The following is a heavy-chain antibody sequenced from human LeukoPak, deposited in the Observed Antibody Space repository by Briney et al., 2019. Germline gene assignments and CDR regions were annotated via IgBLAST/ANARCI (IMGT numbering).Heavy chain of an antibody. V-gene: IGHV3-7*01. J-gene: IGHJ4*02. CDR1: RFTFTNYW. CDR3: ARENRGIITRPIDN. D-gene: IGHD3-10*01. Sequence: PGGSLRLSCAASRFTFTNYWMSWVRQAPGKGLELVANIKQDRSEKYYVDSVKGRFTISRDNAKNSLYLQMNSLRAEDTAVYYCARENRGIITRPIDNWGQGTLVTVSS. CDR2: IKQDRSEK.